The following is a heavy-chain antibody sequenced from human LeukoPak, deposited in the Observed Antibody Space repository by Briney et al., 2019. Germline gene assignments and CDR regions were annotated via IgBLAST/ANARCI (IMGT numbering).Heavy chain of an antibody. CDR1: GFTFSRYG. D-gene: IGHD2-15*01. Sequence: GGSLRLSCAASGFTFSRYGMHWFRQAPGKGLEWVTFIEYDERNQHYVDSVKGRFTISRDNSKNKLFLLMDSLRAEDTAVYYCAKLACSGGSCYLGEVAHWGQGTLVTVSS. V-gene: IGHV3-30*02. CDR3: AKLACSGGSCYLGEVAH. J-gene: IGHJ4*02. CDR2: IEYDERNQ.